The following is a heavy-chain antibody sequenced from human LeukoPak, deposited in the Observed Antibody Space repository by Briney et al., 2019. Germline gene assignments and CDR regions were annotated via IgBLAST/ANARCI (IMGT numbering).Heavy chain of an antibody. D-gene: IGHD6-13*01. CDR1: GGSISSYY. Sequence: PSETLSLTCTVSGGSISSYYWSWIRQPPGKGLEWIGYIYYSGSTNYNPSLKSRVTISVDTSKNQFSLKLSSVTAADTAVYYCARAGSWYYYGMDVWGQGTTVTVSS. CDR2: IYYSGST. J-gene: IGHJ6*02. CDR3: ARAGSWYYYGMDV. V-gene: IGHV4-59*01.